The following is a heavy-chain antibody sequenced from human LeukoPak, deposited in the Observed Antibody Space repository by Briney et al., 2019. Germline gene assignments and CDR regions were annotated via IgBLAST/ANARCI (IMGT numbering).Heavy chain of an antibody. V-gene: IGHV1-46*01. CDR2: INPSGGSA. CDR3: ARDRPTIGTFDY. CDR1: GYTFTSYY. Sequence: ASVKVSCKASGYTFTSYYMHWVRQAPGQGLEWMGIINPSGGSASYAQKFQGRVTMTRDTSTSTVYMELSSLRSEDTAVYYCARDRPTIGTFDYWGQGTLDTVSS. J-gene: IGHJ4*02. D-gene: IGHD3-3*01.